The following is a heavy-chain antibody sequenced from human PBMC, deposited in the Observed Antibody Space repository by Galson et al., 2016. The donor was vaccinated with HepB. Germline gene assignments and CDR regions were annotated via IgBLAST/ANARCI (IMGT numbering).Heavy chain of an antibody. V-gene: IGHV1-3*01. CDR3: ARGTYDYVWGSYRFNSFDY. Sequence: VKVSCKASGYIFTRYAMHWVRQAPGQRLEWMGWISAGNGNTKYSQRLQGRVTITRDTSASTVYMELSSLRSEDTAVYYCARGTYDYVWGSYRFNSFDYWGQGTLVTVSS. J-gene: IGHJ4*02. D-gene: IGHD3-16*02. CDR1: GYIFTRYA. CDR2: ISAGNGNT.